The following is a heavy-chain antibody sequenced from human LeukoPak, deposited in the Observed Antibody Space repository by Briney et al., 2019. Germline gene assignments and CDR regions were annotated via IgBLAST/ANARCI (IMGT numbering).Heavy chain of an antibody. D-gene: IGHD2-15*01. V-gene: IGHV3-30*04. J-gene: IGHJ2*01. Sequence: GGSLRLSCAASGFTFSSYAMHWVRQAPGKGLEWVAVISYDGSNKYYADSVKGRFTISRDNSKNTLYLQMNSLRAEDTAVYYCARATVVPATDWYFDPWGRGTLVTVSS. CDR2: ISYDGSNK. CDR3: ARATVVPATDWYFDP. CDR1: GFTFSSYA.